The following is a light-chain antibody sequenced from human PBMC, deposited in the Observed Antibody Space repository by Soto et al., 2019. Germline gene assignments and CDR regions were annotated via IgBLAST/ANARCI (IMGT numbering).Light chain of an antibody. Sequence: QTVVTQEPSLTVSPGGTVTLTCASSTGAVTSDNYPNWFQQKPRQAPRALIYSTMDTHSWTPARFSGSLLGGKAALTLSGVQPEDEADYYCLLYYGGPVVFGGGTKLTVL. CDR1: TGAVTSDNY. J-gene: IGLJ2*01. V-gene: IGLV7-43*01. CDR3: LLYYGGPVV. CDR2: STM.